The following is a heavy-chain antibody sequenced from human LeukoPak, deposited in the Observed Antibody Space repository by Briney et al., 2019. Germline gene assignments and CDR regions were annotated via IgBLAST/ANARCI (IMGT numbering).Heavy chain of an antibody. Sequence: GGSLRLSCAASGFTFSDHYMDWVRQAPGKGLEWVGRTRNKANSYTTEYAASVKGRFTISRDDSKNSLYLQMNSLKTEDTAVYYCTRVLAAAANALDIWGQGTMVTVSS. J-gene: IGHJ3*02. CDR2: TRNKANSYTT. V-gene: IGHV3-72*01. CDR1: GFTFSDHY. D-gene: IGHD6-13*01. CDR3: TRVLAAAANALDI.